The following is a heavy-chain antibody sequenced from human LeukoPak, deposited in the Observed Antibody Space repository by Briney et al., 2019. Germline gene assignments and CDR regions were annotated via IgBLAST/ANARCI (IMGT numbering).Heavy chain of an antibody. V-gene: IGHV3-30*04. J-gene: IGHJ1*01. Sequence: GGSLRLSCAASGFTFINYAIHWVRQAPGKGLEWVAVISYDGSIKYYADSVKGRVTISRDNSKNTLYLQVHSLRPEDTAVYYCAILPRGAMGEYFQHWGQGTLVTVSS. D-gene: IGHD5-18*01. CDR3: AILPRGAMGEYFQH. CDR2: ISYDGSIK. CDR1: GFTFINYA.